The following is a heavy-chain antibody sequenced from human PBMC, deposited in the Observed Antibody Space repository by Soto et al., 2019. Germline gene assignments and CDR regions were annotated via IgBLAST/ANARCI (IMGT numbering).Heavy chain of an antibody. CDR2: IYYSGST. D-gene: IGHD4-4*01. CDR3: AREKSNSLDY. Sequence: SETLSLTCTVSCGSISSGDYYWSWIRQPPGKGLEWIGYIYYSGSTYYNPSLKSRVTISVDTSKNQFSLKLSSVTAADTAVYYCAREKSNSLDYWGQGTLVTVSS. J-gene: IGHJ4*02. CDR1: CGSISSGDYY. V-gene: IGHV4-30-4*01.